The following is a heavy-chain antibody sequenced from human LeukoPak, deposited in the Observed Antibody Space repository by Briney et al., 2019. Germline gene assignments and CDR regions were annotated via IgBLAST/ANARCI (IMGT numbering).Heavy chain of an antibody. CDR2: ITVNGERT. Sequence: GGSLRLSCAASGFTYTNFGMSWVRQAPGKGLEWVSSITVNGERTDYADSVNGRFTISRDNSKDTLYLQMNSLRVEDTAVYFCAKSRGISAGLSYYYYSLDVWGRGTTVTVSS. CDR1: GFTYTNFG. J-gene: IGHJ6*02. V-gene: IGHV3-23*01. D-gene: IGHD3-16*01. CDR3: AKSRGISAGLSYYYYSLDV.